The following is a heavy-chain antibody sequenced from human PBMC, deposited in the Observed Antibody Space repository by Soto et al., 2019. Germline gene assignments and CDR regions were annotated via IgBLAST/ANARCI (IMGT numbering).Heavy chain of an antibody. Sequence: PGGSLRLSCAASGFTFSSYAMSWVRQAPGKGLEWVSAISGSGGSTYYADSVKGRFTISRDNSKNTLYLQMNSLRAEDTAVYYCAKEPPLGWFGELSFDIWGQGTMVTVSS. V-gene: IGHV3-23*01. D-gene: IGHD3-10*01. CDR1: GFTFSSYA. CDR3: AKEPPLGWFGELSFDI. CDR2: ISGSGGST. J-gene: IGHJ3*02.